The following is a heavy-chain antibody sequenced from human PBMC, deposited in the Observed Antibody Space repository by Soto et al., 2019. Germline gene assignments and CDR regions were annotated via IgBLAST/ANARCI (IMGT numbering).Heavy chain of an antibody. V-gene: IGHV4-39*01. Sequence: QLQLQESGPGLVKPSETLSLTCTVSGGSISSSSYYWGWIRQPPGKGLEWIGSIYYSGSTYYNPSLKSRVTISVDTSKNQFSLKLSSVTAADTAVYYCARPDGSSWNNWFDPWGQGTLVTVSS. J-gene: IGHJ5*02. D-gene: IGHD6-13*01. CDR3: ARPDGSSWNNWFDP. CDR1: GGSISSSSYY. CDR2: IYYSGST.